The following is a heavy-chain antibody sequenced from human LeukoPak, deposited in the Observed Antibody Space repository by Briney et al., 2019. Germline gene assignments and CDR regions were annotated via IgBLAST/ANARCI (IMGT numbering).Heavy chain of an antibody. J-gene: IGHJ4*02. CDR2: ISAYNGNT. D-gene: IGHD2-2*01. Sequence: AASVKVSCKASGYTFTSYGISWVRQAPGQGLEWMGWISAYNGNTNYAQKLQGRVTMTTDTSTSTAYMELRSLRSDDTAVYYCAREEDSYPAAMFTSDYWGQGTLVTVSS. CDR3: AREEDSYPAAMFTSDY. CDR1: GYTFTSYG. V-gene: IGHV1-18*01.